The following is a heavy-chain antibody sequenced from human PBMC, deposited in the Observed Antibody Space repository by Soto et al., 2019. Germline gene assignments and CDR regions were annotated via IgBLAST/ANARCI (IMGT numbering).Heavy chain of an antibody. CDR2: TYYRSKWYN. V-gene: IGHV6-1*01. CDR1: GDSVSSNSAA. Sequence: PSQTLSLTCPITGDSVSSNSAAWNWIRQSPSTSLQRLGRTYYRSKWYNDYAVSVKSRITSSPDTSKNQCSLQLNSVTPEDTAVYYCARVGGIAVYLDAFDIWGQGTMVNVSS. D-gene: IGHD6-19*01. CDR3: ARVGGIAVYLDAFDI. J-gene: IGHJ3*02.